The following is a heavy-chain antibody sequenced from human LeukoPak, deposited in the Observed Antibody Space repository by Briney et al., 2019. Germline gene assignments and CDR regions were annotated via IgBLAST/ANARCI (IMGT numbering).Heavy chain of an antibody. CDR2: IYYSGST. Sequence: SETLSLTCTVSGGSISSSSYYWGWIRQPPGKGLEWIGSIYYSGSTNYNPSLKSRVTISVDTSKNQFSLKLSSVTAADTAVYYCARDGSGRDGYNSRLFDYWGQGTLVTVSS. CDR3: ARDGSGRDGYNSRLFDY. CDR1: GGSISSSSYY. D-gene: IGHD5-24*01. J-gene: IGHJ4*02. V-gene: IGHV4-39*07.